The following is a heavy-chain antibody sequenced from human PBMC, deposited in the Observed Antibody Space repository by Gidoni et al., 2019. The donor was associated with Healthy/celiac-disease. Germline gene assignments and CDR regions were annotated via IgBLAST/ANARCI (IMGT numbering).Heavy chain of an antibody. J-gene: IGHJ4*02. D-gene: IGHD1-20*01. CDR1: GGSISSYY. CDR3: ASLITGITGYFDY. CDR2: IYYSGST. V-gene: IGHV4-59*08. Sequence: QVQLQESGPGLVKPSETLSLTCTVSGGSISSYYWSWIRQPPGKGLEWIGYIYYSGSTNYNPSLKRRVTISVDTSKNQFSLKLSSVTAADTAVYYCASLITGITGYFDYWGQGTLVTVSS.